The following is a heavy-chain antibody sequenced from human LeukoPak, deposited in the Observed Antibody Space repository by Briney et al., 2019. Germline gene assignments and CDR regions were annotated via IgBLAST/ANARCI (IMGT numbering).Heavy chain of an antibody. Sequence: GGSLRLSCAASGFTFSSYAMSWVRQAPGKGLEWVSAISGSGGSTYYADSVKGRFTISRDNSKNTLYLQMNSLRAEDTAVYYCATHGELRDYYYYGMDVWGQGTTVTVS. J-gene: IGHJ6*02. CDR3: ATHGELRDYYYYGMDV. CDR2: ISGSGGST. CDR1: GFTFSSYA. V-gene: IGHV3-23*01. D-gene: IGHD1-26*01.